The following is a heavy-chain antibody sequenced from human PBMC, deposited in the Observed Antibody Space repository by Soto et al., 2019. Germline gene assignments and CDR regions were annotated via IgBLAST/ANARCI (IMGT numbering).Heavy chain of an antibody. CDR1: GFTVSSNY. V-gene: IGHV3-53*01. Sequence: EVQLVESGGGLIQAGGSLRLSCAASGFTVSSNYMSWVRQAPGKGLEWVSVIYSGGSTYYADSVKGRFTISRDNSKNTLYLQMNSLRAEDTAVYYCAREIGYGDYVYGMDVWGQGTTVTVSS. J-gene: IGHJ6*02. CDR3: AREIGYGDYVYGMDV. CDR2: IYSGGST. D-gene: IGHD4-17*01.